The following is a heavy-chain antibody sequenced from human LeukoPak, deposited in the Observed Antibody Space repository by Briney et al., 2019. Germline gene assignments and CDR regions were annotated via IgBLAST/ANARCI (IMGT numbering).Heavy chain of an antibody. CDR2: IYHSGST. V-gene: IGHV4-38-2*02. CDR1: GDSIFSYY. J-gene: IGHJ2*01. CDR3: ARTDMTTVVTPWYFDL. D-gene: IGHD4-23*01. Sequence: SETLSLTCTVSGDSIFSYYWNWIRQPPGKGLEWIGSIYHSGSTYYNPSLKSRVTISVDTSKNQFSLRLSSVTAADTAVYYCARTDMTTVVTPWYFDLWGRGTLVTVSS.